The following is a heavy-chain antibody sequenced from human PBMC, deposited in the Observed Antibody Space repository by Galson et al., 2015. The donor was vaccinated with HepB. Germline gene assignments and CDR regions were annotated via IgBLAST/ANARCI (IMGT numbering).Heavy chain of an antibody. CDR1: GYTFTNYA. Sequence: SVKVSCKASGYTFTNYAVHWVRQAPGQRLEWMGWINTGNGNTKYSQKFQGRVTITRDTSAKTSYMELSRLRSEDTAVYYCARDRPYYYGMDVWGQGTTVTVSS. V-gene: IGHV1-3*04. J-gene: IGHJ6*02. CDR2: INTGNGNT. CDR3: ARDRPYYYGMDV.